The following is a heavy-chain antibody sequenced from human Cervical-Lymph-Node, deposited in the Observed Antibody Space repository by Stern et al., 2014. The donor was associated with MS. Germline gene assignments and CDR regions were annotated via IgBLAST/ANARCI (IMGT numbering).Heavy chain of an antibody. J-gene: IGHJ4*02. CDR3: ARDLARELLTPGY. D-gene: IGHD1-26*01. CDR2: IWSDGNSK. CDR1: GFTFSGYG. V-gene: IGHV3-33*01. Sequence: QLVQSGGGVVQPGTSLRLSCEASGFTFSGYGMHWVRQAPGKGLEWVAVIWSDGNSKYYADSMKGRFTISRDNSKDTLYLQMDSLRAEDTALYYCARDLARELLTPGYWGQGTLVTVSS.